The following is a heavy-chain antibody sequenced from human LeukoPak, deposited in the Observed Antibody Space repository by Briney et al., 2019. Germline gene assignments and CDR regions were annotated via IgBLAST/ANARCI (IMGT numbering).Heavy chain of an antibody. CDR3: ARAKLGGTFFDI. V-gene: IGHV3-7*04. D-gene: IGHD7-27*01. CDR1: GFTFSSYW. J-gene: IGHJ3*02. Sequence: GGSLRLSCAASGFTFSSYWMTWVRQAPGKGLEWVANIKQGGSERYYVDSVKGRFTISRDNAKNSLYLQMNSLRAEDTAVHYCARAKLGGTFFDIWGQGTMITVSS. CDR2: IKQGGSER.